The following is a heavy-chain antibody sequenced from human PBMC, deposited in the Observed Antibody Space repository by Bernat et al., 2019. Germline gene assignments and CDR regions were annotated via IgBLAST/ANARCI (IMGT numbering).Heavy chain of an antibody. CDR1: GFTFSLYG. Sequence: QVQLVESGGGVVQPGRSLRLSCAASGFTFSLYGMHWVRQAPGKGLEWVAVIWYDGSNKYYADSLKGRFTISRDNSKNTLYLQMNSLRAEDTAVYYCARDREGYSSSRAQFDYWGQGSLVTVSS. D-gene: IGHD6-13*01. CDR2: IWYDGSNK. CDR3: ARDREGYSSSRAQFDY. V-gene: IGHV3-33*01. J-gene: IGHJ4*02.